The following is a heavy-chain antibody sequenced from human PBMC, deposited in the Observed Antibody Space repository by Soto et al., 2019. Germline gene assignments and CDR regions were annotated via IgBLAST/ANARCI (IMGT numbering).Heavy chain of an antibody. V-gene: IGHV3-21*01. CDR3: TRESPDYYDSRAFDI. J-gene: IGHJ3*02. D-gene: IGHD3-22*01. Sequence: EVQLVESGGGLVKPGGSLRLSCAASGFTFSSYSMNWVRQAPGKGLEWVSSISSSSSYIYYADSVKGRFTISRDNAKNTLYLQMNSLRDEDTAVYYCTRESPDYYDSRAFDIWGQGTMVTVSS. CDR1: GFTFSSYS. CDR2: ISSSSSYI.